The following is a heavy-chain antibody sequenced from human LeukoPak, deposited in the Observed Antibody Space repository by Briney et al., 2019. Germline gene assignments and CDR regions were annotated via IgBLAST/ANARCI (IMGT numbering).Heavy chain of an antibody. D-gene: IGHD6-19*01. CDR2: IHHSGSS. CDR1: GDSFSGSFW. CDR3: VRHSGWYFGY. Sequence: SETLSLTCAVSGDSFSGSFWWSWVRQPPHKGLEWIGEIHHSGSSNYNPSLESRVIISLDGSKNLLSLELSSVTAADTAVYYCVRHSGWYFGYWGQGTLVTVSS. V-gene: IGHV4-4*02. J-gene: IGHJ4*02.